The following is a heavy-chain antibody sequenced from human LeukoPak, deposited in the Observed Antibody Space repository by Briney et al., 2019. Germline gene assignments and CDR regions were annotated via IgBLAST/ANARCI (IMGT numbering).Heavy chain of an antibody. Sequence: SETLSLTCTVSGGSISSYYWSWIRQPPGKGLEWIGYIYYSGSTNYNPFLKSRVTISVDTSKNQFSLKLSSVTAADTAVYYCARGGGYSYETDAFDIWGQGTMVTVSS. V-gene: IGHV4-59*01. D-gene: IGHD5-18*01. J-gene: IGHJ3*02. CDR1: GGSISSYY. CDR2: IYYSGST. CDR3: ARGGGYSYETDAFDI.